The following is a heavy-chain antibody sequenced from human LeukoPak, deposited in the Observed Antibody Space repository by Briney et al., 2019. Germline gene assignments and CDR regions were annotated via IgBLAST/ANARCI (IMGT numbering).Heavy chain of an antibody. CDR1: GYTFTSYA. J-gene: IGHJ4*02. V-gene: IGHV7-4-1*02. Sequence: ASVKVSCKASGYTFTSYAMNWVRQAPGQGLEWMGWINTNTGNPTYAQGFTGRFVFSLDTSVSTAYLQISSLKAEDTAVYYCARVRSDYGGNWGAYFGYWGQGTLVTVSS. CDR2: INTNTGNP. CDR3: ARVRSDYGGNWGAYFGY. D-gene: IGHD4-23*01.